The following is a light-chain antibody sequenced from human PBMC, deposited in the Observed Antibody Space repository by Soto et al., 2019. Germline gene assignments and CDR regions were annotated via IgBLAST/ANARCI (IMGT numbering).Light chain of an antibody. CDR1: QGISSL. CDR3: QKYNSSPHT. Sequence: LSLYALSASMGDRVPISRRASQGISSLLAWYQQRPGKAPKLLIYAASTLQTGVPSRFSGSGSGTDFTLTISSLQPEDFAIYYCQKYNSSPHTFGEGTKVDIK. CDR2: AAS. V-gene: IGKV1-27*01. J-gene: IGKJ4*01.